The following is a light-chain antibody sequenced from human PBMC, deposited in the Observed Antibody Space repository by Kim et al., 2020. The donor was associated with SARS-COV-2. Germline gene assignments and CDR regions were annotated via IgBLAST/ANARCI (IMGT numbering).Light chain of an antibody. CDR2: WSS. Sequence: DIVMTQSPDSLAVSLGERATINCKSSQSVLQSPNSKNYLGWYQQKSGQPPKLLIYWSSTRESGVPDRFSGSGSGTDFTLTISSLQAEDVAVYYCHQYYSAPFTFGQGTKLEIK. CDR1: QSVLQSPNSKNY. J-gene: IGKJ2*01. CDR3: HQYYSAPFT. V-gene: IGKV4-1*01.